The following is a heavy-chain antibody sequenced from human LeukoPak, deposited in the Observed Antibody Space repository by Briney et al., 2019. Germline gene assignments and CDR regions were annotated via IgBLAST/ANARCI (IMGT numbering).Heavy chain of an antibody. D-gene: IGHD6-19*01. CDR3: ARGRRGRISSGWPGAFDI. CDR1: GFTVSSNY. V-gene: IGHV3-66*01. J-gene: IGHJ3*02. CDR2: IYSGGST. Sequence: GGSLRLSCAASGFTVSSNYMSWVRQAPGKGLEWVSIIYSGGSTDYAESVKGRFIISRDNPKNTVYLQMNSLRAEDTAVYYCARGRRGRISSGWPGAFDIWGQGTMVTVSS.